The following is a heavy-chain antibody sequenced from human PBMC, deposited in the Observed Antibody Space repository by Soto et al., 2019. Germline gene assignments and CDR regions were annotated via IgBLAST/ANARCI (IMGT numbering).Heavy chain of an antibody. J-gene: IGHJ4*02. CDR1: GDSMTGAN. CDR3: TRARYGDHFDS. D-gene: IGHD4-17*01. Sequence: QVQLQESGPGLLKPSETLSLTCSVSGDSMTGANWGWFRQSPEKGLEWIGYIDYSGSTNYNPSLRSRITITIDTSSNQFSLNLASVTAADADVYYCTRARYGDHFDSWGQGTLVTVSS. CDR2: IDYSGST. V-gene: IGHV4-59*01.